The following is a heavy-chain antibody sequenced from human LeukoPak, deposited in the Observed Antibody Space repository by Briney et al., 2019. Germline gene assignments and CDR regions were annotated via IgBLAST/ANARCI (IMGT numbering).Heavy chain of an antibody. CDR2: VYQSGNA. D-gene: IGHD2-2*01. CDR1: GDSIKSVGYS. J-gene: IGHJ4*02. Sequence: SETLSLTCAVSGDSIKSVGYSWSWIRQPPGKRLEWLGYVYQSGNANYNPSLNSRLTISVDTSRNEFSLKLTSVAAADTAVYYCARIGRNYRRSSASWYYFDNWGQGTLVTVSS. V-gene: IGHV4-30-4*07. CDR3: ARIGRNYRRSSASWYYFDN.